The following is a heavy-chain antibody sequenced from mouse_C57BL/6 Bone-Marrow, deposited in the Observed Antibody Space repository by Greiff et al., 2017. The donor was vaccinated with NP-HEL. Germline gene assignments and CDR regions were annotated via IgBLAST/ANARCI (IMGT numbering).Heavy chain of an antibody. D-gene: IGHD3-1*01. CDR3: ARAALMDY. CDR2: INPSTGGT. Sequence: EVQLQQSGPELVKPGASVQISCKASGYSFTGYYMNWVKQSPEKSLEWIGEINPSTGGTTYNQKFKAKATLTVDKSSSTAYMQLKSLTSEDSAVYYCARAALMDYWGQGTTLTVSS. V-gene: IGHV1-42*01. CDR1: GYSFTGYY. J-gene: IGHJ2*01.